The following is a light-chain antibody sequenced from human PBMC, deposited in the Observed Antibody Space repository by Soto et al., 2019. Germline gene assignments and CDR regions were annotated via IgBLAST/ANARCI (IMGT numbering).Light chain of an antibody. CDR3: KSYTSRSTYV. J-gene: IGLJ1*01. Sequence: QSALTQPASVSGSPGQSITISCTGTSSDVGGYNSVSWYQHHPGKAPKLMIYDVSNRSSGVSSRFSGSKSDNTASLTTSGLQAEDEADYYCKSYTSRSTYVFGTGTKVTVL. V-gene: IGLV2-14*03. CDR2: DVS. CDR1: SSDVGGYNS.